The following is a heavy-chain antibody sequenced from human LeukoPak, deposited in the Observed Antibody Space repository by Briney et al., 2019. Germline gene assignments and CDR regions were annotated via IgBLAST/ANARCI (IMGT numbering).Heavy chain of an antibody. J-gene: IGHJ4*02. CDR3: ARAPYIRSWYQLSRGEDY. CDR1: GGSFNGYF. V-gene: IGHV4-34*01. Sequence: PSETLSLTCAVSGGSFNGYFWTWIHQPPGKGLEWIGEITNTGDTKYNPSLNNRVTIAVDTSKRQFSLRLTSVTAADTAMYYCARAPYIRSWYQLSRGEDYWGQGTLVTVST. CDR2: ITNTGDT. D-gene: IGHD2-2*01.